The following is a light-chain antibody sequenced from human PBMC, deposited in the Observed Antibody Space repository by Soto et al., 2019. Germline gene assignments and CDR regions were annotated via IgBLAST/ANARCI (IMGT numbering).Light chain of an antibody. CDR2: SNN. CDR3: AAWDGSLNGVI. V-gene: IGLV1-44*01. CDR1: SSNIGSNT. Sequence: QAVVTQPPSASGTPGQRVTISCSGSSSNIGSNTVNWYQQFPGTAPKLLIYSNNQRPSGVPDRFSGSKSGTSASLAISGLQSEDEADYYCAAWDGSLNGVIFGGGTKLTVL. J-gene: IGLJ2*01.